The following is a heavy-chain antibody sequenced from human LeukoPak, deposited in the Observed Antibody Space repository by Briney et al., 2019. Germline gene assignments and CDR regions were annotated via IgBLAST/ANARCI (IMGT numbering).Heavy chain of an antibody. J-gene: IGHJ2*01. V-gene: IGHV4-39*01. CDR2: ILYSGST. Sequence: PSETLSLTCTVSGGSISSSSYYWGWIRQPPGKGLEWIGSILYSGSTYYNPSLKSRVIISVDTSKNQFSLKLSSVTAADTAVYYCARQRGGGYWYLDLWGRGTLVTVSS. CDR3: ARQRGGGYWYLDL. CDR1: GGSISSSSYY.